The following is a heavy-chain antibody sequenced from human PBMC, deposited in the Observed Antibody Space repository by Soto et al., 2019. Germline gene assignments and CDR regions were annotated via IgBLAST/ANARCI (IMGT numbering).Heavy chain of an antibody. J-gene: IGHJ4*02. D-gene: IGHD5-12*01. Sequence: QVQLQESGPGLVKPSQTLSLSCTVSGGSLSSGGYYWSWIRQHPGKGLEWIGFIYYSGSSYYNPSLKSRVTISVDTSQNHFSLKLRSVTAADTAVYYCARDTQRGYSGYFDSWGQGTLVTVSS. CDR3: ARDTQRGYSGYFDS. V-gene: IGHV4-31*03. CDR2: IYYSGSS. CDR1: GGSLSSGGYY.